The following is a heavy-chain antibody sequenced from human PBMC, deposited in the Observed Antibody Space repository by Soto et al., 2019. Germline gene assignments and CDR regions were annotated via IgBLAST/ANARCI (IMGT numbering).Heavy chain of an antibody. V-gene: IGHV3-23*01. D-gene: IGHD4-17*01. J-gene: IGHJ6*02. CDR3: AKGRWPMTTVALDGMDV. Sequence: PGGSLRLSCAASGFTFSSYAMSWVRQAPGKGLEWVSAISGSGGSTYYADSVKGRFTISRDNSKNTLYLQMNSLRAEDTAVYYCAKGRWPMTTVALDGMDVWGQGTTVTVSS. CDR1: GFTFSSYA. CDR2: ISGSGGST.